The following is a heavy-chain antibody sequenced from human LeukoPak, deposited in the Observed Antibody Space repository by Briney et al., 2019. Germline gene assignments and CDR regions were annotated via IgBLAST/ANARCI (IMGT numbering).Heavy chain of an antibody. CDR1: GFTFSSFN. V-gene: IGHV3-21*01. D-gene: IGHD6-19*01. J-gene: IGHJ4*02. CDR3: AREVGSGWNYFDL. Sequence: PGGSLRLSCAASGFTFSSFNMNWVRQTPGQGLEWVSSISSRQNDVQYADSLEGRFTISRDNAKNSLYLQMNTLGAEDTAVYFCAREVGSGWNYFDLWGQGTLLTVSS. CDR2: ISSRQNDV.